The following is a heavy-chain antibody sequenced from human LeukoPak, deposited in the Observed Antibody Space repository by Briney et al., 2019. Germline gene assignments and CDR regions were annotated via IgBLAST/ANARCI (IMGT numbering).Heavy chain of an antibody. CDR3: TRERGNSGFDY. Sequence: GGSLRLSCAASGFIFSTYGMHWVRQAPGKGLEWVAVIWYDGSNKYYADSMKGRFTISRDNSKNTLYLQMNSLRAEDTAVYYCTRERGNSGFDYWGQGTLVTVSS. J-gene: IGHJ4*02. D-gene: IGHD4-23*01. CDR1: GFIFSTYG. CDR2: IWYDGSNK. V-gene: IGHV3-33*01.